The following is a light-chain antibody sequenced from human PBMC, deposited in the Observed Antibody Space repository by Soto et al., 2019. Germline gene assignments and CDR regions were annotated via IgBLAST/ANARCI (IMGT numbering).Light chain of an antibody. J-gene: IGKJ5*01. CDR3: QQYGSSGT. Sequence: EIVLTQSPGNLSLSPGERATLSCGASQSVSNNYLAWYQQQPGHAPXLLIYGASNRATGIPDRFSGSGSGTDFTPTISRLEPEYSAVDYCQQYGSSGTFGQGTRREI. V-gene: IGKV3-20*01. CDR1: QSVSNNY. CDR2: GAS.